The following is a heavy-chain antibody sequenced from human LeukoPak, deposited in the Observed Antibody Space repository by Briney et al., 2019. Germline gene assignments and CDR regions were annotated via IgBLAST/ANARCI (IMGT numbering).Heavy chain of an antibody. D-gene: IGHD3-10*01. CDR1: GYTFTGYY. J-gene: IGHJ6*03. CDR3: ARTSYGSQYYYYYYMDV. CDR2: INPNSGGT. V-gene: IGHV1-2*02. Sequence: GASVKVSCKASGYTFTGYYMHWVRQAPGQGLEWMGWINPNSGGTNYAQKFQGRVTMTRDTSISTAYMELSRLRSDDTAVYYCARTSYGSQYYYYYYMDVWGKGTTVTVSS.